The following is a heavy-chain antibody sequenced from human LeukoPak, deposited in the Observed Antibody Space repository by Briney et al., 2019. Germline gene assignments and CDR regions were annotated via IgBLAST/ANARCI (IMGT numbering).Heavy chain of an antibody. V-gene: IGHV4-31*03. CDR1: GASISSGGDY. CDR2: IYYSGST. Sequence: SETLSLTCTVSGASISSGGDYWSWIRQHPGKGLEWIGYIYYSGSTYYNPSLKSRVTISEDTSKNQFSLKLSSVTAADTAVYYCASRIGYSYGIDYWGQGNLVTVSS. J-gene: IGHJ4*02. D-gene: IGHD5-18*01. CDR3: ASRIGYSYGIDY.